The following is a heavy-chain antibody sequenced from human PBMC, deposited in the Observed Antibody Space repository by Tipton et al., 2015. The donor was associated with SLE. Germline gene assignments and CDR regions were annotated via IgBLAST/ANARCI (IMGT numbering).Heavy chain of an antibody. J-gene: IGHJ5*02. CDR2: IYYSGST. CDR3: ARRIGRDYKLFDP. D-gene: IGHD2-21*01. V-gene: IGHV4-39*07. CDR1: GGSISSSSYY. Sequence: TLSLTCTVSGGSISSSSYYWGWIRQPPGKGLEWIGSIYYSGSTYYNPSLKSRVTISVDTSKNQFSLKLSSVTAADTAVYYCARRIGRDYKLFDPWGQGTLVTVSS.